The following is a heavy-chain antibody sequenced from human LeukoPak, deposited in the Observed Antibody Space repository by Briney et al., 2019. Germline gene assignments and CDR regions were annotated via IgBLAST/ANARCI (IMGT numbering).Heavy chain of an antibody. D-gene: IGHD5-18*01. Sequence: SQTLSLTCTVSGGSISSGGYYWSWIRQPPGKGLEWIGYIYHSGSTYYNPSLKSRVTISVDRSKNQFSLKLSSVTAADTAVYYCARDQGYGYGGAFDYWGQGTLVTVSS. CDR2: IYHSGST. V-gene: IGHV4-30-2*01. CDR1: GGSISSGGYY. J-gene: IGHJ4*02. CDR3: ARDQGYGYGGAFDY.